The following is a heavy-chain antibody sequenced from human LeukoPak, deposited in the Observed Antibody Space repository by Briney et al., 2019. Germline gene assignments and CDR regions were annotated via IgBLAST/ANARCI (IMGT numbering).Heavy chain of an antibody. J-gene: IGHJ4*02. D-gene: IGHD4-17*01. V-gene: IGHV3-33*01. CDR2: IWYDGSNK. CDR3: ARDTGDGDYAFDY. Sequence: GRSLRLSCAASGFTFSSYGMHWVRQAPGKGLEWVAVIWYDGSNKYYADSVKGRFTISRDNSKNTLYLQMNSLRAEDTAVYYCARDTGDGDYAFDYWGQGTLVTVSS. CDR1: GFTFSSYG.